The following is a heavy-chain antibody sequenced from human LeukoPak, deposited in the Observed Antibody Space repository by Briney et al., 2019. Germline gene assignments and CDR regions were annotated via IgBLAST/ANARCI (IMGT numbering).Heavy chain of an antibody. Sequence: PSQTLSLTCTVSGGSISSGSYYWSWIRQPAGKGLEWIGRIYTSGSTNYNPSLKSRVTISVDTSKNQFSLKLSSVTAADTAVYYCASSTYYDILNYIYWGQGTLVTVSS. CDR3: ASSTYYDILNYIY. CDR1: GGSISSGSYY. D-gene: IGHD3-9*01. V-gene: IGHV4-61*02. CDR2: IYTSGST. J-gene: IGHJ4*02.